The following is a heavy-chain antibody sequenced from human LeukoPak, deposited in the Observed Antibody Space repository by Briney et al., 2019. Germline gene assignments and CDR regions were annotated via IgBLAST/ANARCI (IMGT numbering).Heavy chain of an antibody. D-gene: IGHD3-22*01. CDR2: IIPILGIA. J-gene: IGHJ3*02. V-gene: IGHV1-69*04. CDR1: GGTFSSYA. Sequence: ASVKVSCKASGGTFSSYAISWVRQAPGQGLEWMGRIIPILGIANYAQKFQGRVTITADKSTSTAYMELSSLRSEDTAVYYCARGPSGIVMAIPVDAFDIWGQGTMVTVSS. CDR3: ARGPSGIVMAIPVDAFDI.